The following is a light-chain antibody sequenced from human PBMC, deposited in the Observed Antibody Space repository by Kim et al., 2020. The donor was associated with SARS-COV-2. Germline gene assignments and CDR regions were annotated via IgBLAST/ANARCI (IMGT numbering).Light chain of an antibody. J-gene: IGLJ2*01. Sequence: AAVKPTCTLSSEHSGCDDAWHQQQPEKGARYFMKLSSGGSHSEVDGIPDRFSAASSGAVRNLTISSLQSEDEADYYCQTCGTGIVVFGAGTQLTVL. V-gene: IGLV4-69*01. CDR1: SEHSGCD. CDR2: LSSGGSH. CDR3: QTCGTGIVV.